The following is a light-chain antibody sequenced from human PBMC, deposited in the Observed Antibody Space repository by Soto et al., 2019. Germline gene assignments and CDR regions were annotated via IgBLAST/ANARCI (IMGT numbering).Light chain of an antibody. Sequence: DIPMTQSPSSLSASVGDRVTITCRASENIARYLNWYQQRPGKAPELLISAASSLQSGVPSRFSGGGSGTDFTLTISSLQPEDFATYYCQQSYSNPRTFGQGTQVEIK. CDR2: AAS. CDR1: ENIARY. V-gene: IGKV1-39*01. CDR3: QQSYSNPRT. J-gene: IGKJ1*01.